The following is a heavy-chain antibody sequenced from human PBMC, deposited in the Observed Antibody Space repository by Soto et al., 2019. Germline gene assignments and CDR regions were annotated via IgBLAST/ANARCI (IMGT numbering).Heavy chain of an antibody. CDR3: ARVRGGRNFDY. D-gene: IGHD3-16*01. CDR2: IYYSGST. Sequence: QVQLQESGPGLVKPSETLSLTCTVSGGSISSYYWSWIRQPPGKGLEWIGYIYYSGSTNYNPSRKSRVTISVDTSKNQFSLKLSSVTAADTAVYYCARVRGGRNFDYWGQGTLVTVSS. J-gene: IGHJ4*02. V-gene: IGHV4-59*01. CDR1: GGSISSYY.